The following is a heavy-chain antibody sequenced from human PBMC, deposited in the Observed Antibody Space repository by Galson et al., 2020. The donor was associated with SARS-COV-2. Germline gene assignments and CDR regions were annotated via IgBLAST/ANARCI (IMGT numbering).Heavy chain of an antibody. D-gene: IGHD3-22*01. V-gene: IGHV1-8*01. CDR3: ARGVKITMIVVVIEVVRRLFDP. CDR1: GYTFTSYD. CDR2: MNPNSGNT. Sequence: ASVKVSCKASGYTFTSYDINWVRQATGQGLEWMGWMNPNSGNTGYAQKFQGRVTMTRNTSISTAYMELSSLRSEDTAVYYCARGVKITMIVVVIEVVRRLFDPWGQGTLVTVSS. J-gene: IGHJ5*02.